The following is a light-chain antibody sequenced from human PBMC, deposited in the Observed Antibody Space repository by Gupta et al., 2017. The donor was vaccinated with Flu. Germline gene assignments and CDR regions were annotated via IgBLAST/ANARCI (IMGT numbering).Light chain of an antibody. V-gene: IGKV3-20*01. CDR3: HQYGSSPVT. Sequence: GTLSLSPGERATLSCRASQSVTSSYLAWYQQKPGQAPRLLIFGGSNRATGIPDRFWGSGSGADFTLTINRLEPEDFAVYCCHQYGSSPVTFGGGTKVELK. CDR1: QSVTSSY. CDR2: GGS. J-gene: IGKJ4*01.